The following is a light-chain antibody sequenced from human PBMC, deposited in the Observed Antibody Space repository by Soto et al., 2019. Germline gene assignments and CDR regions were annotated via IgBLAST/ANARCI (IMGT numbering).Light chain of an antibody. Sequence: QSALTQSLSASGSPGQSVTISCTGASSDIGGYNSVSWYQQHPGKAPKVMIYDVSKRPSGVPDRFSGSKSGNTASLTVSALQAEDEADYYCSSYTDRKNLVFGTGTKVTVL. CDR3: SSYTDRKNLV. CDR2: DVS. V-gene: IGLV2-8*01. J-gene: IGLJ1*01. CDR1: SSDIGGYNS.